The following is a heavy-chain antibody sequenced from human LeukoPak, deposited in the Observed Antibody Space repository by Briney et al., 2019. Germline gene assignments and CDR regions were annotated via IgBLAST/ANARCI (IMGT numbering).Heavy chain of an antibody. Sequence: GASVKVSCKASGGTFSSYAISWVRQAPGQGLEWMGRIIPILGIANYAQKFQGRVTITADKSTSTAYMELSSLRSEDTAVYYCARALHPYYYDSSGLRDYYHGMDVWGQGTTVTVSS. J-gene: IGHJ6*02. V-gene: IGHV1-69*04. D-gene: IGHD3-22*01. CDR2: IIPILGIA. CDR1: GGTFSSYA. CDR3: ARALHPYYYDSSGLRDYYHGMDV.